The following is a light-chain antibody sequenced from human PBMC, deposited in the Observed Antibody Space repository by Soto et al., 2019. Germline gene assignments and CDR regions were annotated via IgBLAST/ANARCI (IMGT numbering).Light chain of an antibody. CDR2: GVS. CDR3: QHYGDSSWT. V-gene: IGKV3-20*01. J-gene: IGKJ1*01. CDR1: QSVSSTL. Sequence: ELVLTQSPVALSLSSGERATLSCRASQSVSSTLLTWYQQKPGQAPRLLIYGVSSRATGIPDRFSGSGSGTDFTLNISRVEPEAFAVYFCQHYGDSSWTFGQGSRVEIK.